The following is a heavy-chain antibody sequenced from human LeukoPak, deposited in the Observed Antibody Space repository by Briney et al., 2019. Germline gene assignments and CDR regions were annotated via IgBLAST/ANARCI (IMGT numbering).Heavy chain of an antibody. V-gene: IGHV3-9*01. CDR1: GFTFDDYA. Sequence: GGSLRLSCAASGFTFDDYAMHWVRQAPGKGLEWVSGISWNSGSIGYADSVKGRFTISRDNAKNSLYLQMNSLRAEDTALYYCAKDISKIWFGELSHYFDYWGQGTLVTVSS. J-gene: IGHJ4*02. D-gene: IGHD3-10*01. CDR2: ISWNSGSI. CDR3: AKDISKIWFGELSHYFDY.